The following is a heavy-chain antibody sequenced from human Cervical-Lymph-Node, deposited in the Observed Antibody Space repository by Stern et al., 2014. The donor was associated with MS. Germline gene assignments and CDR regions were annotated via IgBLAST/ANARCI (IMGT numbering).Heavy chain of an antibody. CDR1: GSTFSKSA. V-gene: IGHV3-30*09. CDR2: ISNDGRNK. CDR3: VRTESFYYYDGMDV. Sequence: VQLVESGGGVVPPGRSLRLSCAASGSTFSKSAMHWVRQAPGKGLEWVAVISNDGRNKQYEDSVKGRRAISRDKSRNTLSLEIYSLRAEDTAVYYCVRTESFYYYDGMDVWGHGTTVIVSS. J-gene: IGHJ6*02.